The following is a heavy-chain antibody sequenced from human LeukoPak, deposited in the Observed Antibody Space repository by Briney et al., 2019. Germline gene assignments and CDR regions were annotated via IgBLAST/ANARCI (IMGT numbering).Heavy chain of an antibody. V-gene: IGHV4-59*01. Sequence: SETLSLTCTVSGGSISSYYWSWIRQPPGKGLEWIGYIYYSGSTNYNPSLKSRVTISVDTSKNQFSLKLSSVTAADTAVYYCARDRPRDGYYYYGVDVWGQGTTVTVSS. CDR1: GGSISSYY. J-gene: IGHJ6*02. CDR2: IYYSGST. CDR3: ARDRPRDGYYYYGVDV.